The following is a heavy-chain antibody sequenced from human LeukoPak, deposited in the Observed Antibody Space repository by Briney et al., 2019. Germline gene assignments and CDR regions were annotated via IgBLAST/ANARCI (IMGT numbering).Heavy chain of an antibody. CDR2: INHSGST. CDR3: ARAMVRGSVWFDP. CDR1: GGSFSGYY. Sequence: SETLSLTCAVYGGSFSGYYWSWIRQPPGKGLEWIGEINHSGSTNYNPSLKSRVTISVDTSKNQFSLKLSSVPAADTAVYYCARAMVRGSVWFDPWGQGTLVTVSS. J-gene: IGHJ5*02. D-gene: IGHD3-10*01. V-gene: IGHV4-34*01.